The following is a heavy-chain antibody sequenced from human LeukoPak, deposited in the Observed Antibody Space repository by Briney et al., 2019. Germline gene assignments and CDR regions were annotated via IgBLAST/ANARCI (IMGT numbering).Heavy chain of an antibody. CDR1: GLSVADTY. Sequence: PGGSLRLSCAVSGLSVADTYMAWVRQAPGKGLEWVATLYIAGESYYADSVRGRFKISRDNSENTLYLQMTTVRDDDTAIYYCAAGFRSEFIYFYLHVWGKGTPVTVSS. D-gene: IGHD1-14*01. CDR2: LYIAGES. CDR3: AAGFRSEFIYFYLHV. V-gene: IGHV3-53*01. J-gene: IGHJ6*03.